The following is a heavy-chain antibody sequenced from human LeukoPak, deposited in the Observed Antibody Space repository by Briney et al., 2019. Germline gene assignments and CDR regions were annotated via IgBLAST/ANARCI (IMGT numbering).Heavy chain of an antibody. D-gene: IGHD3-10*01. CDR1: GYSFTNYW. CDR2: IYPGDSDT. Sequence: GESLKISCKGSGYSFTNYWIGWVRQVPGKGLEWMGIIYPGDSDTRYSPSFQGQVTISADKSISTVYLQWNSLKASDTAMYYCAFSLGDGSGSSFNWFDSWGQGTLVTVSS. V-gene: IGHV5-51*01. J-gene: IGHJ5*01. CDR3: AFSLGDGSGSSFNWFDS.